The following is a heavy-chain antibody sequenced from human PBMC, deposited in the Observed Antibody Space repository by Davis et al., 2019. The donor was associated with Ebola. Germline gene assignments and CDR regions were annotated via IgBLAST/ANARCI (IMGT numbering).Heavy chain of an antibody. V-gene: IGHV4-4*02. CDR1: GGSISSSNW. CDR3: ARGKVISPEGAKTVDY. CDR2: IYHSGST. Sequence: MPSETLSLTCAVSGGSISSSNWWRWVRQPPGKGLEWIGEIYHSGSTNYNPSLKSRVTISIDSSQNQFSLKLSSVTAADTAVYYCARGKVISPEGAKTVDYWGQGTLVSVSS. D-gene: IGHD1-14*01. J-gene: IGHJ4*02.